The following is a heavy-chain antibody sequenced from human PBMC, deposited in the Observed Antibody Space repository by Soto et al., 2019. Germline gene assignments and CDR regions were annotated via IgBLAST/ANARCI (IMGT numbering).Heavy chain of an antibody. CDR2: IYYSGST. CDR3: ARDLRVGGSFCRGYYTGDAFDI. CDR1: GGSISNSY. J-gene: IGHJ3*02. Sequence: SETLSLTCSVSGGSISNSYWSWIRQPPGKGLEWIGYIYYSGSTNYNPSLKSRVTISVDTSKNQFSLKLSSVTAADTAVYYCARDLRVGGSFCRGYYTGDAFDIWGQGTMVTVSS. V-gene: IGHV4-59*01. D-gene: IGHD3-3*01.